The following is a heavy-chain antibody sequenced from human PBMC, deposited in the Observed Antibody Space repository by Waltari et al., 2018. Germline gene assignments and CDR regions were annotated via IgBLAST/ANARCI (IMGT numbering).Heavy chain of an antibody. J-gene: IGHJ4*02. CDR2: IRSTFNNYAT. V-gene: IGHV3-73*02. CDR1: GFNLNAST. Sequence: EVQLVESGGGLVLPGISLKLSCAASGFNLNASTIHWVRQASGKGLEWIGRIRSTFNNYATGYGESMKGRFTISRDDSKDTAYLEIHSLKTEDTAVYYCAKQKTGGANDFWGQGTLVTVSA. CDR3: AKQKTGGANDF. D-gene: IGHD3-16*01.